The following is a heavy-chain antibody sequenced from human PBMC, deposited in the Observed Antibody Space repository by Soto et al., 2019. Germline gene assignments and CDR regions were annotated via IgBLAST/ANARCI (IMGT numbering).Heavy chain of an antibody. CDR3: AKGAVAGLYFDY. D-gene: IGHD6-19*01. J-gene: IGHJ4*02. CDR1: GFTFSSYG. Sequence: GGSLRLSCAASGFTFSSYGMHWVRQAPGKGLEWVAVISYDGSNKYYADSVKGRFTISRDNSKNTLYLQMNSLRAEDTAVYYCAKGAVAGLYFDYWGQGTLVTAPQ. V-gene: IGHV3-30*18. CDR2: ISYDGSNK.